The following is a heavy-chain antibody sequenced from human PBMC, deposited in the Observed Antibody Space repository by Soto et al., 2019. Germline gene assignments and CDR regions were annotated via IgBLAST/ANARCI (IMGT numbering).Heavy chain of an antibody. CDR3: TSSSVSDIVVVAAASELDY. Sequence: QVQLVESGGGVVQPGRSLRLSCAASGFTFKSNAMHWVRQAPGKGLEWVAVISYDGSNKHYTDSVKGRFTISRDNSKSALYLQMNGLRPEDTAVYYCTSSSVSDIVVVAAASELDYWGQGTLVTVSS. D-gene: IGHD2-15*01. CDR2: ISYDGSNK. J-gene: IGHJ4*02. CDR1: GFTFKSNA. V-gene: IGHV3-30*04.